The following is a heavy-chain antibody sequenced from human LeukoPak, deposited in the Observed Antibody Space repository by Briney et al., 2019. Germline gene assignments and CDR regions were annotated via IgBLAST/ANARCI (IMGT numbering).Heavy chain of an antibody. V-gene: IGHV1-24*01. CDR2: FDPEDGET. Sequence: ASVKVSWKVSGYTLTELSMHWVRQAPGKGLEWMGGFDPEDGETIYAQKFQGRVTMTEDTSTDTAYMELSSLRSEDTAVYYCATSVVVPAATYYYYYGMDVWGQGTTVTVSS. D-gene: IGHD2-2*01. J-gene: IGHJ6*02. CDR1: GYTLTELS. CDR3: ATSVVVPAATYYYYYGMDV.